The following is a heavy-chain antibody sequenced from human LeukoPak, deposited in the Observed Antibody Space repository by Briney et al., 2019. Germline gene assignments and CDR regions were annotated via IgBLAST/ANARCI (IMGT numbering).Heavy chain of an antibody. CDR2: IYTSGST. J-gene: IGHJ4*02. V-gene: IGHV4-61*02. D-gene: IGHD4-17*01. Sequence: SSETLSLTCTVSGSSISSGSYYWSWIRQPAGKTLEWIGRIYTSGSTNYNPSLKSRVTISVDTSKNQFSLKLSSVTAADTAVYYCARVDYGDFPLGYWGQGTLVTVSS. CDR3: ARVDYGDFPLGY. CDR1: GSSISSGSYY.